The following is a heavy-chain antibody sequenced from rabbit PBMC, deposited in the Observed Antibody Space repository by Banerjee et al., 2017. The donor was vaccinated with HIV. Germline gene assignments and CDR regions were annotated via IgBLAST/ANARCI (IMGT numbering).Heavy chain of an antibody. D-gene: IGHD4-2*01. Sequence: QSLEESGGDLVKPGASLTLTCTASGFSLSSYYMSWVRQAPGKGLEWIGYIDPVFRSTYYASWVNGRFTISSHNAQNTLYLQLNSLTAADTATYFCARAAASNHDFNLWGQGTLVTV. CDR3: ARAAASNHDFNL. J-gene: IGHJ4*01. V-gene: IGHV1S7*01. CDR1: GFSLSSYY. CDR2: IDPVFRST.